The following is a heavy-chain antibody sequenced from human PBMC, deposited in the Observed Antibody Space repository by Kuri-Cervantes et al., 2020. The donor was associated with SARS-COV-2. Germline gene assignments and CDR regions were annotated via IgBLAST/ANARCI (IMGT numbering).Heavy chain of an antibody. D-gene: IGHD3-9*01. J-gene: IGHJ4*02. Sequence: GESLKISCAASGFTFSSYAMHWVRQAPGKGLEWVAVISYDGSNKYYADSVKGRFTISRDNSKNTLYLQMNSLRAGDTAMYYCARDISGLYFDYWGQGTLVTVSS. CDR2: ISYDGSNK. V-gene: IGHV3-30-3*01. CDR3: ARDISGLYFDY. CDR1: GFTFSSYA.